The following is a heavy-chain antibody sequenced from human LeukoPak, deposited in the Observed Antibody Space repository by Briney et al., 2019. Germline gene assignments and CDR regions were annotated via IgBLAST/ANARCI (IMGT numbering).Heavy chain of an antibody. CDR1: GFTFSTSA. CDR2: ISSNGGST. Sequence: GGSLRLSCSASGFTFSTSAIHWVRQAPGKGLEYVSAISSNGGSTYYAGSVKGKFTISRDNSKNTLSLQMSSLRPEDTAVYYCVKLPYSDTSAYYVDYWGQGTLVTVSS. V-gene: IGHV3-64D*06. D-gene: IGHD3-22*01. CDR3: VKLPYSDTSAYYVDY. J-gene: IGHJ4*02.